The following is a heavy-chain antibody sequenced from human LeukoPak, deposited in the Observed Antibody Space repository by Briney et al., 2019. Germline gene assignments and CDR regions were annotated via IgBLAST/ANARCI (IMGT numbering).Heavy chain of an antibody. CDR3: AKSHYYGSGSYYNWFDP. D-gene: IGHD3-10*01. V-gene: IGHV3-21*04. J-gene: IGHJ5*02. Sequence: PGGSLRLSCAASGFTFSSYSMNWVRQAPGKGLEWVSSISSSSSYIYYADSVKGRFTISRDNAKNSLYLQMNSLRAEDTAVYYCAKSHYYGSGSYYNWFDPWGQGTLVTVSS. CDR2: ISSSSSYI. CDR1: GFTFSSYS.